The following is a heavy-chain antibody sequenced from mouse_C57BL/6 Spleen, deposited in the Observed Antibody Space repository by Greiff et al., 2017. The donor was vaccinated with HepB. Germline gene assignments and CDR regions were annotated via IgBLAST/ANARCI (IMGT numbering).Heavy chain of an antibody. V-gene: IGHV1-55*01. CDR2: IYPGSGST. CDR3: ARGRGNYRYFDV. D-gene: IGHD2-1*01. Sequence: QVQLQQPGAELVKPGASVKMSCRASGYTFTSYWITWVKMRPGQGLEWIGDIYPGSGSTNYNEKFKSKATLTVDTSSSTAYMQLSSLTSEDSAVYDCARGRGNYRYFDVWGTGTTVTVSS. J-gene: IGHJ1*03. CDR1: GYTFTSYW.